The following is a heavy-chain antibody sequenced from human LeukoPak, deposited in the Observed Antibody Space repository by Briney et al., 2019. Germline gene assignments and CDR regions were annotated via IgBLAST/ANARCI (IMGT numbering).Heavy chain of an antibody. Sequence: GGSLRLSCAASGFTFSSYGMHWVRQAPGKGREWVAVIWYDGSNKYYADSVKGRFTISRDNSKNTLYLQMNSLRAEDTAVYYCARDSGSGSYTPDYWGQGTLVTVSS. J-gene: IGHJ4*02. V-gene: IGHV3-33*01. CDR2: IWYDGSNK. D-gene: IGHD1-26*01. CDR3: ARDSGSGSYTPDY. CDR1: GFTFSSYG.